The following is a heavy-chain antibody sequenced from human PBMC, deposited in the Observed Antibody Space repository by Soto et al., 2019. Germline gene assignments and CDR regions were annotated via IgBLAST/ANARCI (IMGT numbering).Heavy chain of an antibody. V-gene: IGHV4-59*01. CDR3: ARSKDFWSGYLDY. D-gene: IGHD3-3*01. J-gene: IGHJ4*02. Sequence: ETLSLTCTVSGGSIIRFYWNWIRQPAGKGLEWIGYMYDSGAANYNPSLKIPCTISVDMSKNQVSTRLPSVTAGDTSVYCCARSKDFWSGYLDYWGPETLVTVSS. CDR1: GGSIIRFY. CDR2: MYDSGAA.